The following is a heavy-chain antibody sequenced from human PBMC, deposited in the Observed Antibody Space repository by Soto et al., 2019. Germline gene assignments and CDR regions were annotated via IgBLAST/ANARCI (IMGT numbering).Heavy chain of an antibody. V-gene: IGHV1-3*01. D-gene: IGHD3-16*02. CDR3: ARRTSQNIVSP. J-gene: IGHJ5*02. CDR2: INAGNGNT. Sequence: ASVKVSCKASGYTFTSYAMHWVRQAPGQRLEWMGWINAGNGNTKYSRKFQGRVTITRDTSASTAYMELSSLRSEDTAVYYCARRTSQNIVSPWGQGTLVTVSS. CDR1: GYTFTSYA.